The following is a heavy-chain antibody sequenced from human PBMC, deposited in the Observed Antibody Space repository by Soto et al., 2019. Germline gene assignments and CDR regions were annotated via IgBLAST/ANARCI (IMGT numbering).Heavy chain of an antibody. V-gene: IGHV1-69*13. CDR2: IIPIFGTA. J-gene: IGHJ4*02. D-gene: IGHD3-22*01. Sequence: SVKVSCKASGGTFSSYAISWVRQAPGQGLEWMGGIIPIFGTANYAQKFQGRVTITADESTSTAYMELSSLRSEDTAVYYCARPTSLYDSSGYSSFDYWGQGTLVTVSS. CDR1: GGTFSSYA. CDR3: ARPTSLYDSSGYSSFDY.